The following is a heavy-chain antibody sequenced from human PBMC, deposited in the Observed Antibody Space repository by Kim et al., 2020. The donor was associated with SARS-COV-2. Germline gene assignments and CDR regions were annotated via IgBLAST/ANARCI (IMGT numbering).Heavy chain of an antibody. Sequence: GGSLRLSCAASGFTFSSHWMHWVRQVPGKGLVWVSRIDTDGSDTFYADSVKGRFTISRDNAKNTLYLQMNSLRAEDTAVYYCVIGGSDMPGTIAAPFDYWGQGTLVTVSS. CDR3: VIGGSDMPGTIAAPFDY. CDR1: GFTFSSHW. J-gene: IGHJ4*02. CDR2: IDTDGSDT. D-gene: IGHD1-1*01. V-gene: IGHV3-74*01.